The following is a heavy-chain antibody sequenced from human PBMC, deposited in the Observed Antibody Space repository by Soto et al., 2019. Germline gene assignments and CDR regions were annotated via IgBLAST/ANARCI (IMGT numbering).Heavy chain of an antibody. D-gene: IGHD2-8*01. CDR2: ISYDGSNK. V-gene: IGHV3-33*08. CDR3: ARAHLYTNGYGFDV. Sequence: GGSLRLSCAASGFTFSSYGMHWVRQAPGKGLEWVAVISYDGSNKYYADSVKGRFTISRDNSKNTLYLQMNSLRTEDTAVYYCARAHLYTNGYGFDVWGQGTMVTVSS. CDR1: GFTFSSYG. J-gene: IGHJ4*02.